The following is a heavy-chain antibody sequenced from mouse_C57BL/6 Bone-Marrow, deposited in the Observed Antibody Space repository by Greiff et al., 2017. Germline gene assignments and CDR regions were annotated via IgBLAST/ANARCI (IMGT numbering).Heavy chain of an antibody. CDR2: IDPSDSYT. CDR1: GYTFTSYW. Sequence: QVQLQQPGAELVKPGASVKLSCKASGYTFTSYWMQWVKQRPGQGLEWIGEIDPSDSYTNYNQKFKGKATLTVDTSSSTAYMQLSSLTSEDSAVYYCARNFWFAYWGQGTLVTVCA. CDR3: ARNFWFAY. J-gene: IGHJ3*01. V-gene: IGHV1-50*01.